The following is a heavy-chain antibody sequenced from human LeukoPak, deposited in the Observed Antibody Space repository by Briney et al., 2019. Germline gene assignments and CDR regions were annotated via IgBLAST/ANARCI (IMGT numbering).Heavy chain of an antibody. CDR1: GGTFSSYS. D-gene: IGHD3-16*01. CDR3: ARGPEGGGI. J-gene: IGHJ4*02. V-gene: IGHV1-69*04. Sequence: SVKVSCKASGGTFSSYSISWVRQAPGQGLEWMGRIIPIFGIANYAQKFQGRVTITADKSTSTAYMELSSLRSEDTAVYYCARGPEGGGIWGQGTLVTVSS. CDR2: IIPIFGIA.